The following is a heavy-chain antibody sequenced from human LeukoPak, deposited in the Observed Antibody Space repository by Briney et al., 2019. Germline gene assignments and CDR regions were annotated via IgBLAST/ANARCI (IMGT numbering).Heavy chain of an antibody. Sequence: PGGSLRLSCAASGFTFSSYWMSWVRQAPGKGLEWVANIKQGGSEKYYVDSVKGRFTISRDNAKNSLYLQMNSLRAEDTAVYYCARKGPYDFWSGYYGDYFDYWGQGTLVTVSS. CDR2: IKQGGSEK. J-gene: IGHJ4*02. CDR1: GFTFSSYW. CDR3: ARKGPYDFWSGYYGDYFDY. D-gene: IGHD3-3*01. V-gene: IGHV3-7*01.